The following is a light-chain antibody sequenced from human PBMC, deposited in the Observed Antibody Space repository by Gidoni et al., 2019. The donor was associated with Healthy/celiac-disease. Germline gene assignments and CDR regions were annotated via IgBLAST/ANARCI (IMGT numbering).Light chain of an antibody. J-gene: IGLJ3*02. CDR2: KDS. CDR1: ALPKQY. Sequence: SYELTQPPSVSVSPGQTARITCSGDALPKQYAYWYQQKPGQAPVLVIYKDSERPSGIPERFSGSSSGTTVTLTISGAQAEDEADYYCQSADSSGTSREWVFGGGTKLTVL. V-gene: IGLV3-25*03. CDR3: QSADSSGTSREWV.